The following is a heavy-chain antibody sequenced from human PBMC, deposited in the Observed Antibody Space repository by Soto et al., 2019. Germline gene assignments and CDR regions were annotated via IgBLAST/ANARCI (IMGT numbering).Heavy chain of an antibody. CDR2: MNPNSGNT. CDR3: ASGEKKPYYYYGMHV. CDR1: GYTFTSYD. Sequence: ASVKVSCKASGYTFTSYDINWVRQATGQGLEWMGWMNPNSGNTGYAQKFQGRVTMTRNTSISTAYMELSSLRSEDTAVYYCASGEKKPYYYYGMHVWGAGTTVTVSS. J-gene: IGHJ6*04. V-gene: IGHV1-8*01.